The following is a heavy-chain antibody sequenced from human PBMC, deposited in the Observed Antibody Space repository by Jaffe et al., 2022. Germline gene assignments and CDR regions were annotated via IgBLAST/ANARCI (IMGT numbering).Heavy chain of an antibody. CDR1: GYSISSGYY. CDR3: ARVRFYSGYDFDY. CDR2: IYHSGST. Sequence: QVQLQESGPGLVKPSETLSLTCAVSGYSISSGYYWGWIRQPPGKGLEWIGSIYHSGSTYYNPSLKSRVTISVDTSKNQFSLKLSSVTAADTAVYYCARVRFYSGYDFDYWGQGTLVTVSS. J-gene: IGHJ4*02. D-gene: IGHD5-12*01. V-gene: IGHV4-38-2*01.